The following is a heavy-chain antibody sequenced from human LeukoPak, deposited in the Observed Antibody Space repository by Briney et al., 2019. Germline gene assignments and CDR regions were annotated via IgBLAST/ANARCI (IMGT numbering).Heavy chain of an antibody. CDR3: ARVIVRGVIDY. CDR1: GGSISTYY. Sequence: PSETLSLTCTVPGGSISTYYWSWIRQPPGKGLEWIGYIYYSGSTNYNPSLKSRVTISVDTSKNQFSLKLSSVTAADTAVYYCARVIVRGVIDYWGQGTLVTVSS. V-gene: IGHV4-59*01. D-gene: IGHD3-10*01. J-gene: IGHJ4*02. CDR2: IYYSGST.